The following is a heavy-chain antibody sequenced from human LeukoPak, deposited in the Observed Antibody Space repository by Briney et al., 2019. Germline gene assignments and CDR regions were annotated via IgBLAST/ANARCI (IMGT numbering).Heavy chain of an antibody. D-gene: IGHD3-9*01. Sequence: ASVRVSSKASGYTFTIYGISWVRQAPGQGLEWMGWISAYNGNTNYAQKLQGRVTMTTDTSTSTAYMELRSLRSDDTAVYYCARDDPGPGGQLRYFDWLGHYYYYGMDVWGQGTTVTVSS. CDR1: GYTFTIYG. J-gene: IGHJ6*02. V-gene: IGHV1-18*01. CDR3: ARDDPGPGGQLRYFDWLGHYYYYGMDV. CDR2: ISAYNGNT.